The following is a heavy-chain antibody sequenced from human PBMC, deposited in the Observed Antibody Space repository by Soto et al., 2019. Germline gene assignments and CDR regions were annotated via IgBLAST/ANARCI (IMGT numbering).Heavy chain of an antibody. Sequence: ASVKGSCKASGYTFTSYGISWVRQAPGQGLEWMGWISAYNGNTNYAQKLQGRVTMTTDTSTSTAYMELRSLRSDDTAVYYCARVAAAIHTYYYYGMDVWGQGTTVTVYS. CDR1: GYTFTSYG. J-gene: IGHJ6*02. V-gene: IGHV1-18*04. CDR2: ISAYNGNT. D-gene: IGHD6-13*01. CDR3: ARVAAAIHTYYYYGMDV.